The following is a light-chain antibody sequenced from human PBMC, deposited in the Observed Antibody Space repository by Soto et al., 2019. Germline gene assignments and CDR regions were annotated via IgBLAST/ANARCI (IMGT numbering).Light chain of an antibody. CDR3: CSFAGSGATGV. J-gene: IGLJ3*02. V-gene: IGLV2-23*01. Sequence: QSALTQPASVSGSPGQSITISCTGTNSDVGSYNFVSWYQQHPGKVPKLMIYEATKRPSGLSNRFSGSKSGNTASLTISGLQAEDEADYYCCSFAGSGATGVFGGGTKLTVL. CDR2: EAT. CDR1: NSDVGSYNF.